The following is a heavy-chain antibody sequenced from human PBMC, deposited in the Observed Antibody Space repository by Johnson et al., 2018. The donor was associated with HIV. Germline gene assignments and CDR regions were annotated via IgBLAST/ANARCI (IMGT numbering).Heavy chain of an antibody. D-gene: IGHD6-13*01. CDR1: GFTVSSNS. J-gene: IGHJ3*02. CDR2: IYSGGST. CDR3: ARDLIYSGSWYDTQSALDI. Sequence: VQLAETGGGLIQTGGSLRLSCAASGFTVSSNSMSWVRQAPGKGPEWVSVIYSGGSTSYADSVQGRFTISRDSSKNTLYLDMITLRAEDTAVYYCARDLIYSGSWYDTQSALDIWGQGTMVTVSS. V-gene: IGHV3-53*02.